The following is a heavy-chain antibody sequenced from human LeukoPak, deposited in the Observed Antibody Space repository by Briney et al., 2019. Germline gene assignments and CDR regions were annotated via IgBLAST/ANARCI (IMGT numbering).Heavy chain of an antibody. D-gene: IGHD3-10*01. V-gene: IGHV3-9*01. J-gene: IGHJ6*02. CDR3: AREPMVREVMGFYYYYGMDV. Sequence: GGSLRLSCVASGFIFDDYGIHWVRQVPGKGLEWVSGIGWHGGTIGYADSVKGRFTISRDNSKNTLYLQMNSLRAEDTAVYYCAREPMVREVMGFYYYYGMDVWGQGATVTVSS. CDR1: GFIFDDYG. CDR2: IGWHGGTI.